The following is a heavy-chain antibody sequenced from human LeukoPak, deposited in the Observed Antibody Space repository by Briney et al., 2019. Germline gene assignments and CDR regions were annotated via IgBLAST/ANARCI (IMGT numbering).Heavy chain of an antibody. V-gene: IGHV3-11*01. D-gene: IGHD6-13*01. CDR1: GFTFSDYY. CDR3: ARDSEYSSSWYRGYYYYYYMDV. J-gene: IGHJ6*03. CDR2: ISSSGSTI. Sequence: GGSRRLSCAASGFTFSDYYMSWIRQAPGKGLEWVSYISSSGSTIYYADSVKGRFTISRDNAKNSLYLQMNSLRAEDTAVYYCARDSEYSSSWYRGYYYYYYMDVWGKGTTVTVSS.